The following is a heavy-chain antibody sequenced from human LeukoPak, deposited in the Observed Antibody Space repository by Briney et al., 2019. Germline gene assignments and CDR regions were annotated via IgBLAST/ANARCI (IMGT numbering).Heavy chain of an antibody. V-gene: IGHV3-23*01. D-gene: IGHD1-26*01. CDR2: IIGPGGDT. CDR1: GFSFNSYA. Sequence: GGSLRLSCTASGFSFNSYAMNWVRQAPGKGLEWVASIIGPGGDTYHAGSVRGRFTISRDNSKNLLYLQMNSQRAEDTAMYYCARLNSGRAYGDAFDIWGQGTMVTVSS. CDR3: ARLNSGRAYGDAFDI. J-gene: IGHJ3*02.